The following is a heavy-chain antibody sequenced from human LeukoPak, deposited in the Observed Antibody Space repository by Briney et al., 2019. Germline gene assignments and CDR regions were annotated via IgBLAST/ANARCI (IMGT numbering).Heavy chain of an antibody. CDR3: ARDWDGYNYYFDF. J-gene: IGHJ4*02. CDR1: GFTFSDYY. D-gene: IGHD5-24*01. V-gene: IGHV4-34*01. Sequence: GSLRLSCAASGFTFSDYYMSWIRQPPRKGLEWIGTIHYSGTTYYNPSLKSRVTISVDTSQNQFSIKLHSVTAADTAVYYCARDWDGYNYYFDFWGQGALVTVSS. CDR2: IHYSGTT.